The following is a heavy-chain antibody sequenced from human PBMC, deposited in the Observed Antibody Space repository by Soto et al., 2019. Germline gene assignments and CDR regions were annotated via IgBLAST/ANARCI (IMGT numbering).Heavy chain of an antibody. CDR3: ARPEPLRQAFDI. J-gene: IGHJ3*02. Sequence: SETLCRTCAVSGGSIRRSSYYWGWVRQPPGKGLEWIGNIYEGGTTYYNPSLKSRVAISTDTSSNQFSLKLISVTAADTAVYYCARPEPLRQAFDIWGPGTMVTVS. CDR2: IYEGGTT. CDR1: GGSIRRSSYY. V-gene: IGHV4-39*01. D-gene: IGHD1-1*01.